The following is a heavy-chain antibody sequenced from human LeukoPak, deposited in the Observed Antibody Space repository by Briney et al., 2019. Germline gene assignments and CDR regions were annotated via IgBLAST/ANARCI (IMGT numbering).Heavy chain of an antibody. J-gene: IGHJ3*02. CDR3: ARDPGDGYLDAFDI. V-gene: IGHV1-69*13. D-gene: IGHD5-24*01. CDR2: IIPIFGTA. CDR1: GGTFSSYA. Sequence: SVKVSCKASGGTFSSYAISWVRQAPGQGLEWMGGIIPIFGTANYAQKFQGRVTITADESTSTAYVELSSLRSEDTAVYYCARDPGDGYLDAFDIWGQGTMVTVSS.